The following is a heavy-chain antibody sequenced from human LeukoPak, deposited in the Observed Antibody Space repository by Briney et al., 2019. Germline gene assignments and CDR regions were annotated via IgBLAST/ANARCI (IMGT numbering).Heavy chain of an antibody. Sequence: GGSLRLSCAASGFTFSNYGMHWVRQAPGKGLEWVGFIRSKAYGGTTEYAASVKGRFTISRDDSKSIAYLQMNSLKTEDTAVYYCTRVGQWLVEDYWGQGTLVTVSS. V-gene: IGHV3-49*04. CDR2: IRSKAYGGTT. D-gene: IGHD6-19*01. J-gene: IGHJ4*02. CDR3: TRVGQWLVEDY. CDR1: GFTFSNYG.